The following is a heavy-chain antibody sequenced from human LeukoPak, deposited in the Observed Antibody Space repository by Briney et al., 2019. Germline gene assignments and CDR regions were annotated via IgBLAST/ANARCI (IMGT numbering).Heavy chain of an antibody. V-gene: IGHV1-8*01. Sequence: ASVKVSCQASAYTFTSYDINWVRQATGQGLEWMGWMNPNRGNTGYAQKFQGRVTMTRNTSISTAYMELSSLRSEDTAVYYCAALHCSSTSCYLDYWGQGTLVTLSS. CDR1: AYTFTSYD. D-gene: IGHD2-2*01. J-gene: IGHJ4*02. CDR2: MNPNRGNT. CDR3: AALHCSSTSCYLDY.